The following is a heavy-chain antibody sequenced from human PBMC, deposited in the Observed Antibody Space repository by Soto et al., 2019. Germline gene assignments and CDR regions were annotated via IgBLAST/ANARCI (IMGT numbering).Heavy chain of an antibody. CDR3: ATGINGDTAMVG. Sequence: QVQLVQSGAEVKKPGASVKVSCKASGYTFTSYDINWVRQATGQGLEWMGWMNPNSGKTGYAQKFQGGVPMTRNTSISTAYMELSSLRSEDTAVYYCATGINGDTAMVGWGQGTLVTVSS. D-gene: IGHD5-18*01. CDR1: GYTFTSYD. J-gene: IGHJ4*02. V-gene: IGHV1-8*01. CDR2: MNPNSGKT.